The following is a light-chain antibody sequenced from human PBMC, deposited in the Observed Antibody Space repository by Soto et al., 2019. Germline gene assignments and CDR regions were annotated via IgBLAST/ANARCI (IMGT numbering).Light chain of an antibody. Sequence: DIVMTQSPLSLPVTPGEPASISCRSSQSLLHSDEYNYLDWYLQKPGQSPQLLIYLGSNRASGVHDRFSGSGAGTDFTLKISRVEAEDVGDYYCMQALQTPPWTFGQGTKVEIK. J-gene: IGKJ1*01. V-gene: IGKV2-28*01. CDR1: QSLLHSDEYNY. CDR2: LGS. CDR3: MQALQTPPWT.